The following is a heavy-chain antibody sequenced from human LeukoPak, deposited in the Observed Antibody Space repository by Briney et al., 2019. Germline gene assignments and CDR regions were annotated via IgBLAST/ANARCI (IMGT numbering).Heavy chain of an antibody. CDR1: GGSINNDGYY. CDR2: VSYSGNT. V-gene: IGHV4-39*01. CDR3: ARRLSYYFGVDV. Sequence: SETLSLTCGVSGGSINNDGYYWGWIRQPPGRGLEWIGSVSYSGNTYYSPSLKGRVTISVDTSKNQFSLKLRSVTAADTAVYYCARRLSYYFGVDVRGQGTTVIVSS. J-gene: IGHJ6*02.